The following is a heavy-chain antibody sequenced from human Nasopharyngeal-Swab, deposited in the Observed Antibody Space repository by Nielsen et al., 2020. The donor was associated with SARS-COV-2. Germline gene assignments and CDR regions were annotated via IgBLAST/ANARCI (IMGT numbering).Heavy chain of an antibody. D-gene: IGHD2-8*01. CDR1: GFTFGDYA. Sequence: SCTASGFTFGDYAMSWVRQAPGKGLEWVGFIRSKAYGGTTEYAASVKGRFTISRDDSKSIAYLQMNSLKTEDTAVYYCTRGMAGAGSFDYWGQGTLVTVSS. CDR3: TRGMAGAGSFDY. CDR2: IRSKAYGGTT. J-gene: IGHJ4*02. V-gene: IGHV3-49*04.